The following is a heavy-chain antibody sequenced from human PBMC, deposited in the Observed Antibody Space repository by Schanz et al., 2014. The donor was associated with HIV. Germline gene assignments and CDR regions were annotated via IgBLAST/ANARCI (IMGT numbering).Heavy chain of an antibody. CDR2: IWYDGSHT. CDR3: AKRGPPATVTVDAFDL. V-gene: IGHV3-33*06. D-gene: IGHD2-21*02. J-gene: IGHJ3*01. Sequence: MQLLESGGGLKRPGGSLRLSCAASGFTFRNYAISWVRQAQGKGPEWVAVIWYDGSHTYYADSVKGRFTISRDNSKSTLYLQMNSLRAEDTAVYYCAKRGPPATVTVDAFDLWGQGTMVTVSS. CDR1: GFTFRNYA.